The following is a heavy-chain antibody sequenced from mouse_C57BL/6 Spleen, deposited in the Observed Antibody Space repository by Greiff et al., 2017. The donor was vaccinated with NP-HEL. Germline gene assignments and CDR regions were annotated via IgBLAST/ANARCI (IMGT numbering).Heavy chain of an antibody. CDR1: GYTFTSYW. V-gene: IGHV1-64*01. CDR3: ARADSNYWYFDV. Sequence: QVQLQQPGAELVKPGASVKLSCKASGYTFTSYWMHRVKQRPGQGLEWIGMIHPNSGSTNYNEKFKSKATLTVDKSSSTAYMQLSSLTSEDSAVYYCARADSNYWYFDVWGTGTTVTVSS. CDR2: IHPNSGST. J-gene: IGHJ1*03. D-gene: IGHD2-5*01.